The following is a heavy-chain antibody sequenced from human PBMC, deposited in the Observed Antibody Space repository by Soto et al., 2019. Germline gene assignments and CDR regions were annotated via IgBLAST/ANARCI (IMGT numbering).Heavy chain of an antibody. V-gene: IGHV4-39*01. Sequence: PSETLSLTCTVSGGSLGSSSYYWVWIRHSPGKGLEWIGNIYYSGNTFYNPSLKSRVTISVDTSKNQFYLHLSSVTAADTAIFYCASIAAPGTTHFDFWGQGTLVTVSS. CDR3: ASIAAPGTTHFDF. CDR1: GGSLGSSSYY. J-gene: IGHJ4*02. CDR2: IYYSGNT. D-gene: IGHD6-13*01.